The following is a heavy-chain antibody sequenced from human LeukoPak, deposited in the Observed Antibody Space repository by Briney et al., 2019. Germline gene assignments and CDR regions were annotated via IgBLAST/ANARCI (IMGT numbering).Heavy chain of an antibody. CDR3: ARGPGHYYDSSGYYYRANWFDP. J-gene: IGHJ5*02. CDR2: INHSGST. CDR1: GGSFSGYY. V-gene: IGHV4-34*01. D-gene: IGHD3-22*01. Sequence: SETLSLTCAVYGGSFSGYYWSWIRQPPGKGLEWIGEINHSGSTNYNPSLKSRVTISVDTSKNQFSLKLSSVTAADTAVYYCARGPGHYYDSSGYYYRANWFDPWGQGTLVTDSS.